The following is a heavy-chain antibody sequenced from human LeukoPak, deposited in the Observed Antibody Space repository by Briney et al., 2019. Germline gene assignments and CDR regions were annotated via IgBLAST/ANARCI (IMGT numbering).Heavy chain of an antibody. J-gene: IGHJ4*02. CDR3: ARSPLLTYSSDYCDY. CDR2: IHYTGST. Sequence: SETLSLTRAVYGGSFSGYYWSWIRQPPGKGLEWIGLIHYTGSTCYNPSLKSRVTFSVDTSKNQFSLNLNSVTAADTAVYFCARSPLLTYSSDYCDYWGRGTLVTVSS. D-gene: IGHD3-22*01. CDR1: GGSFSGYY. V-gene: IGHV4-34*01.